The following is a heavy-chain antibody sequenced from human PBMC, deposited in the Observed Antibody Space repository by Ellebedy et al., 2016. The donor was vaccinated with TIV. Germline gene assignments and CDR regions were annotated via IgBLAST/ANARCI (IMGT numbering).Heavy chain of an antibody. CDR3: ARGASGQWYFDI. CDR2: VNSDGSRT. CDR1: GFTFGTSW. D-gene: IGHD1-26*01. V-gene: IGHV3-74*01. Sequence: PGGSLRLSCAASGFTFGTSWIHWVRQGPGKGLVWVSRVNSDGSRTDYADSVKGRFTISRDNAKHTVFLHMNSLGDEDTALYYCARGASGQWYFDIWGRGTLVTVSS. J-gene: IGHJ2*01.